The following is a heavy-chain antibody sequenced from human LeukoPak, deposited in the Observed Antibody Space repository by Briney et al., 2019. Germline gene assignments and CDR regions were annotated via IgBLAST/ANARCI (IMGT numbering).Heavy chain of an antibody. J-gene: IGHJ1*01. D-gene: IGHD4-23*01. CDR1: GGSIRSSYYY. CDR3: ARNYGGADENAEYFQH. Sequence: PSETLSLTCTVSGGSIRSSYYYWGWIRQPPGKGLEWIGSIYDSGSTYYNPSLKSRVTISVDTSKNQFSLKLSSVTAADTAVYYCARNYGGADENAEYFQHWGQGTLVTVSS. CDR2: IYDSGST. V-gene: IGHV4-39*01.